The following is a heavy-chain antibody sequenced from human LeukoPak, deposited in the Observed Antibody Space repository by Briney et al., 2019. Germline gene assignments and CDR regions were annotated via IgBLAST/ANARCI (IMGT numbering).Heavy chain of an antibody. Sequence: GGSLRLSCAASGFTFSSYGMHWVRQAPGRGLEWVAIIWHDGGNKYYADSVKGRFTISRDNSKNTLDLQMNSLRAEDTAVYYCARDRSSGAFDYWGQGTLVTVSS. V-gene: IGHV3-33*01. J-gene: IGHJ4*02. CDR1: GFTFSSYG. D-gene: IGHD2-15*01. CDR2: IWHDGGNK. CDR3: ARDRSSGAFDY.